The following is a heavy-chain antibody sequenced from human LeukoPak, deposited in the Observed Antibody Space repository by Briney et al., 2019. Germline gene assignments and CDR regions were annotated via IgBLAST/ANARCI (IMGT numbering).Heavy chain of an antibody. V-gene: IGHV3-23*01. J-gene: IGHJ4*02. D-gene: IGHD3-22*01. CDR2: ISGSGGST. Sequence: PGGSLRLSCAASGFTFSSYAMSWVRQAPGKWLEWVSAISGSGGSTYYADSVKGRFTISRDNSENTLYLQMNSLRAEDTAVYYCARVYYYDSSGYFGYWGQGTLVTVSS. CDR1: GFTFSSYA. CDR3: ARVYYYDSSGYFGY.